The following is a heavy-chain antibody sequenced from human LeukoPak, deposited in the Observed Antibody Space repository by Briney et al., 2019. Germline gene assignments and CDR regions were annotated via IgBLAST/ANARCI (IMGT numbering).Heavy chain of an antibody. Sequence: PSETLSLTCTVSGCSISSNSFYWGWIRRPPGKGLEWIGEINHSGSTNYNPSLKSRVTISVDTSKNQFSLKLSSVTAADTAVYYCARVARYYYDSSGYAGFDYWGQGTLVTVSS. CDR1: GCSISSNSFY. D-gene: IGHD3-22*01. CDR2: INHSGST. V-gene: IGHV4-39*07. J-gene: IGHJ4*02. CDR3: ARVARYYYDSSGYAGFDY.